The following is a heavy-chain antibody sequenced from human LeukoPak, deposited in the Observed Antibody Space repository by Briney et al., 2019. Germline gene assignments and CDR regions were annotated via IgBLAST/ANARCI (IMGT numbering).Heavy chain of an antibody. CDR1: GFTVSGNY. Sequence: GGSLRLSCAISGFTVSGNYMNWVRQAPGKGLEWVSVLYSGGTTSYADSVKGRFTTSRDNSKNTLYLQMNSLRAEDTAVYYCARGRWEPGGGVDYWGQGTLVTVSS. V-gene: IGHV3-66*01. CDR3: ARGRWEPGGGVDY. J-gene: IGHJ4*02. CDR2: LYSGGTT. D-gene: IGHD1-26*01.